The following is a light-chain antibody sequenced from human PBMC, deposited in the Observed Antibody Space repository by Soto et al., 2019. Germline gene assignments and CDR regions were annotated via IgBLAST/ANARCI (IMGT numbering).Light chain of an antibody. CDR3: SSSTSSSTL. CDR1: SSDVGGYDY. J-gene: IGLJ2*01. Sequence: QSALTQPASVSGSPGQSITISCTGASSDVGGYDYVSWYQHHPGKAPKLLIHEVSNRPSGVSNRFSGSKSGNTAALTISGLHAEDEADYYCSSSTSSSTLFGGGTKLTVL. V-gene: IGLV2-14*01. CDR2: EVS.